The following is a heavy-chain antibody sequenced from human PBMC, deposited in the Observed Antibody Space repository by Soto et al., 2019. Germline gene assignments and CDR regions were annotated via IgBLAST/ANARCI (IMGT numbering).Heavy chain of an antibody. CDR1: GGSISSGGYY. CDR3: ARGVAIVATIWGYGAFDI. J-gene: IGHJ3*02. D-gene: IGHD5-12*01. CDR2: IYYSGST. Sequence: SETLSLTCTVSGGSISSGGYYWSWIRQHPGKGLEWIGYIYYSGSTYYNPSLKSRVTISVDASKNQFSLKLSSVTAADTAVYYCARGVAIVATIWGYGAFDIWGQGTMVTVSS. V-gene: IGHV4-31*03.